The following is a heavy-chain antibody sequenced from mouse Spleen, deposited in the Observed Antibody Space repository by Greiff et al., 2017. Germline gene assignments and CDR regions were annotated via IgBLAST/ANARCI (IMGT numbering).Heavy chain of an antibody. J-gene: IGHJ2*01. CDR2: INPSTGGT. Sequence: VQLQQSGPELVKPGASVKISCKASGYSFTGYYMNWVKQSPEKSLEWIGEINPSTGGTTYNQKFKAKATLTVDKSSSTAYMQLKSLTSEDSAVYYCARERWDGYWGQGTTLTVSS. V-gene: IGHV1-42*01. CDR3: ARERWDGY. CDR1: GYSFTGYY. D-gene: IGHD4-1*01.